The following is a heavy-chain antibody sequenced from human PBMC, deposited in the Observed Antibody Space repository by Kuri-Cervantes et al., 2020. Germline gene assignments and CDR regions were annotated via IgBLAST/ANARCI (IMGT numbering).Heavy chain of an antibody. V-gene: IGHV1-18*01. D-gene: IGHD1-1*01. CDR2: ISAYNGDT. Sequence: GESLKISCKASGYTFTSYGISWVRQAPGQGLEWMGWISAYNGDTNYAQKLQGRVTMTTDTSTSTAYMELRSLRSDDTAVYYCARDYPYTEKYFDYWGQGTLVTVSS. J-gene: IGHJ4*02. CDR3: ARDYPYTEKYFDY. CDR1: GYTFTSYG.